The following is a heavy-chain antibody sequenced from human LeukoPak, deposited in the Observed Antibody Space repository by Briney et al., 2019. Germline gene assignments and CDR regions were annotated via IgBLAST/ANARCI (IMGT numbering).Heavy chain of an antibody. D-gene: IGHD3-22*01. V-gene: IGHV1-2*02. CDR2: INPNSGGT. CDR1: GYTFTGYY. J-gene: IGHJ4*02. CDR3: ARDGATYYYDSSGYYYDY. Sequence: ASVKVCCKASGYTFTGYYMHWVRQAPGQGVEWMGWINPNSGGTNYAQKFQGRVTMTRDTSISTAYMELSRLRSDDTAVYYCARDGATYYYDSSGYYYDYWGQGTLVTVSS.